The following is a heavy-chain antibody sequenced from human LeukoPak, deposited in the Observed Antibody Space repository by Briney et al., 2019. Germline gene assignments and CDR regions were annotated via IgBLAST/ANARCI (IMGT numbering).Heavy chain of an antibody. CDR2: IYTSGST. CDR3: AREPLWFGELLFDY. CDR1: GGSISSYY. V-gene: IGHV4-4*07. D-gene: IGHD3-10*01. Sequence: SETLSLTCTVSGGSISSYYWSWIRQPAGKGLEWIGRIYTSGSTNYNPSLKSRVTMSVDTSKNQFSLKLSSVTAADTAVYYCAREPLWFGELLFDYWGQGTLVTVSS. J-gene: IGHJ4*02.